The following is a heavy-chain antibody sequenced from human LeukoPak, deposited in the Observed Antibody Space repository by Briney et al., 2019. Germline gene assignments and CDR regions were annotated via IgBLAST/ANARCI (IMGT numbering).Heavy chain of an antibody. J-gene: IGHJ3*02. Sequence: GGSLRLSCAVSGFIVSDYYMYWVRQAPGKSLEWVSVIYTGGRTLYADSVRGRATISRDSPKNTLYLQMDSLRAEDTAVYYCARDSSDFGDALDIWGQGAMVTVSS. V-gene: IGHV3-53*01. CDR3: ARDSSDFGDALDI. CDR2: IYTGGRT. CDR1: GFIVSDYY. D-gene: IGHD3-3*01.